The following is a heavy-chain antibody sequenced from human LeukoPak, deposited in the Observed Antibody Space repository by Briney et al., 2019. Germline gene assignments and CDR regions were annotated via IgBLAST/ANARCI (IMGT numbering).Heavy chain of an antibody. J-gene: IGHJ4*02. CDR3: VTDGDKWNDFEY. D-gene: IGHD1-1*01. Sequence: GGSLRLFCAASGLSISNFWMHWVRQAPGKGLEWVAIIDKDGNEIKYVDSVKGRFTLSRDNAKNSVYLQMNSLRTEDTALYYCVTDGDKWNDFEYWGQGTLVTVSS. CDR1: GLSISNFW. V-gene: IGHV3-7*01. CDR2: IDKDGNEI.